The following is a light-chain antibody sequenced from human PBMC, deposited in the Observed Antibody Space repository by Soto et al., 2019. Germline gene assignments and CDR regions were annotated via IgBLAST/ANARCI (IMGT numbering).Light chain of an antibody. CDR1: RSVANNY. CDR2: GAS. J-gene: IGKJ1*01. V-gene: IGKV3-20*01. CDR3: QQYGSSPET. Sequence: VLTKSPGTLSFFPGERATLSCRASRSVANNYLAWHQQKPGQTPRLLIYGASSRATGIAARFSGSGSGTDFTLTISRLGPEDFAGDYCQQYGSSPETFGQGTKVDI.